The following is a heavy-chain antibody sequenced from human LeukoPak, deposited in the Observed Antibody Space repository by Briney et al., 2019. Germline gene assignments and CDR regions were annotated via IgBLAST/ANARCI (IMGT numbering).Heavy chain of an antibody. CDR2: IRSDGSST. D-gene: IGHD6-25*01. CDR1: GFTFCTYW. Sequence: GGSLRLSCAGSGFTFCTYWLHWVRQAPGKGLVWVSGIRSDGSSTIYADSVKGRFTISRDNARNTLYLQVNSLRAEDTAVYYCARDSSGWGFDYWGQGALVTVSS. V-gene: IGHV3-74*01. CDR3: ARDSSGWGFDY. J-gene: IGHJ4*02.